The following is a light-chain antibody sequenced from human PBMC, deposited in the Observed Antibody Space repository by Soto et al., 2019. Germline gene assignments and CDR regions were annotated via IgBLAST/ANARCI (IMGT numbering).Light chain of an antibody. CDR3: QQFNKWPLT. J-gene: IGKJ4*01. V-gene: IGKV3-15*01. CDR1: QSVNSN. Sequence: EIVMTQFPATLSVSPGERATLSCRASQSVNSNLAWYQHKPGQAPRLLIYGAFTRATGIPARFSGSGSGTEFTLTISSLQSEDFAVYYCQQFNKWPLTFGGGTKVEIK. CDR2: GAF.